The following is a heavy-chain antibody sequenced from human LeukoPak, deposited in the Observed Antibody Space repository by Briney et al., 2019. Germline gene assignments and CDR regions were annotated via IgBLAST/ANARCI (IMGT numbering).Heavy chain of an antibody. CDR3: ARGIAAQGTDY. CDR2: NSSSSSYI. D-gene: IGHD6-6*01. Sequence: GGSLRLSCAASGFTFSSYSMNWVRQAPGKGLEWVSSNSSSSSYIYYADSVKGRFTISRDNAKNSLYLQMNSLRAEDTAVYYCARGIAAQGTDYWGQGTLVTVSS. J-gene: IGHJ4*02. CDR1: GFTFSSYS. V-gene: IGHV3-21*01.